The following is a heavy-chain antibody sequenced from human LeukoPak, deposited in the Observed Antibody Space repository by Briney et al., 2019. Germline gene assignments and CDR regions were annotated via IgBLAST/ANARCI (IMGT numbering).Heavy chain of an antibody. J-gene: IGHJ4*02. D-gene: IGHD3-22*01. CDR1: GFTFSSYA. CDR3: ATPLDYYDSSGYHQGGD. CDR2: IKQDGSKK. Sequence: GGSLRLSCAASGFTFSSYAMTWVRQAPGKGLEWVANIKQDGSKKNYVDSVKGRFTISRDNAKNSLYLQMNSLRAEDTAVYYCATPLDYYDSSGYHQGGDWGQGTLVTVSS. V-gene: IGHV3-7*03.